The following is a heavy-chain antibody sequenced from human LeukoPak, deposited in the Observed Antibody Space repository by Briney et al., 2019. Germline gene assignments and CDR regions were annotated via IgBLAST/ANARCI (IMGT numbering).Heavy chain of an antibody. CDR1: GFTFSNFG. CDR2: IQYDGNNK. CDR3: ARRADSHPYDY. J-gene: IGHJ4*02. Sequence: GGSLRLSCAASGFTFSNFGMHWVRQAPGKGLDWVAFIQYDGNNKYYSDSVKGRFTISRDNSKNTLYLQMNSLGAENTAVYYCARRADSHPYDYWGQGILVTVSS. V-gene: IGHV3-30*02.